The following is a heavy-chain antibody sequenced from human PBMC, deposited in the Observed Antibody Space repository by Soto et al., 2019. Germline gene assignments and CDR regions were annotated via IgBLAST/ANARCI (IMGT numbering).Heavy chain of an antibody. CDR1: GGTFSSYA. CDR3: ATEYRRSQGWFDP. Sequence: GASVKVSCKASGGTFSSYAISWVRQAPGQGLEWMGGIIPIFGTANYAQKFQGRVTITADKSTSTAYMELSSLRSEDTAVYYCATEYRRSQGWFDPCGQGTLVTVSS. V-gene: IGHV1-69*06. D-gene: IGHD6-6*01. J-gene: IGHJ5*02. CDR2: IIPIFGTA.